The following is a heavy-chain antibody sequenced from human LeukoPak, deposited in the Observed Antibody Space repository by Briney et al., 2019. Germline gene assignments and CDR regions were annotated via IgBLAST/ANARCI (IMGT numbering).Heavy chain of an antibody. CDR1: GYTFTGYY. CDR2: INPNSGGT. V-gene: IGHV1-2*02. CDR3: AGDRVHGVVVPAALNFDY. D-gene: IGHD2-2*01. Sequence: ASVKVSCKASGYTFTGYYMHWVRQAPGQGFEWMGWINPNSGGTNYAQKLQGRVTMTTDTSTSTAYMELRSLRSDDTAVYYCAGDRVHGVVVPAALNFDYWGQGTLVTVSS. J-gene: IGHJ4*02.